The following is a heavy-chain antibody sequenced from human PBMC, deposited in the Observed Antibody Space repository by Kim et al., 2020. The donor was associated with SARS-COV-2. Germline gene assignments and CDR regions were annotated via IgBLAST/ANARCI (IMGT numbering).Heavy chain of an antibody. D-gene: IGHD3-3*01. J-gene: IGHJ5*02. Sequence: GGSLRLFCAASGFTFSNYAMTWVRQAPGKGLEWVSLISGSGGRTDYADSVKGRFTVSRDNSKKTLYLQMNSLRDEDTAVHYCAKEEDDIGSGSYGSWGQG. CDR3: AKEEDDIGSGSYGS. V-gene: IGHV3-23*01. CDR1: GFTFSNYA. CDR2: ISGSGGRT.